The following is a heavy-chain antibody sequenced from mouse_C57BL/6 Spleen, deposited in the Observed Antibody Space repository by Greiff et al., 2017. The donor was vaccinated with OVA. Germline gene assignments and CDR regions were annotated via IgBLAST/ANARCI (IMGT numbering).Heavy chain of an antibody. V-gene: IGHV8-12*01. Sequence: QVTLKVCGPGILQSSQTLSLTCSFSGFSLSTSGMGVSWIRQPSGKGLEWLAHIYWDDDKRYNPSLKSRLTISKDTSRNQVFLKITSVDTADTATYYCARRRDYGSSYGDWFAYWGQGTLVTVSA. CDR1: GFSLSTSGMG. J-gene: IGHJ3*01. D-gene: IGHD1-1*01. CDR2: IYWDDDK. CDR3: ARRRDYGSSYGDWFAY.